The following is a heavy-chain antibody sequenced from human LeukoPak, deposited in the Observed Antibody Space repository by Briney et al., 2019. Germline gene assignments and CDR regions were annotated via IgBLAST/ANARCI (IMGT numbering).Heavy chain of an antibody. V-gene: IGHV4-39*01. CDR3: ARQEVWLTIFGRGYFDY. CDR1: GGSISSSSYY. D-gene: IGHD3-3*01. Sequence: SETLSLTCTVSGGSISSSSYYWGWIRQPPGKGLEWIGSIYYSGSTYYNPSLKSRVTISVDTSKNQFSLKLSSVTAADTAVYYCARQEVWLTIFGRGYFDYWGQGTLVTVSS. J-gene: IGHJ4*02. CDR2: IYYSGST.